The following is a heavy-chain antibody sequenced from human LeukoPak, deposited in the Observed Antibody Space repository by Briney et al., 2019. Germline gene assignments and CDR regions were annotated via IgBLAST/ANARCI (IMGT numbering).Heavy chain of an antibody. CDR3: TVSGVASDAFDI. V-gene: IGHV3-73*01. CDR1: GFTFGVST. Sequence: GGSLRLSCAASGFTFGVSTMHWVRQASGKGLEWVGRIRTKANTYATAYSASVKGRFTISRDDSKNTAYLQMNSLKTEDTAVYYCTVSGVASDAFDIWGQGTMVTVSS. CDR2: IRTKANTYAT. J-gene: IGHJ3*02.